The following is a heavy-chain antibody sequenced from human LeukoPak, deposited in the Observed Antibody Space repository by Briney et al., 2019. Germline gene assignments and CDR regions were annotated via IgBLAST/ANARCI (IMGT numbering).Heavy chain of an antibody. V-gene: IGHV3-74*01. CDR2: INPDGGRI. CDR3: ARLVRAVVPAAMIGFDY. J-gene: IGHJ4*02. Sequence: GGSLRLSCAASGFTFSNYWMHWVRQAPGKGLVWVSRINPDGGRISYADSVQGRFTISRGNAKNTVYLQMNSLRAEDTAVYYCARLVRAVVPAAMIGFDYWGQGTLVTVSS. D-gene: IGHD2-2*01. CDR1: GFTFSNYW.